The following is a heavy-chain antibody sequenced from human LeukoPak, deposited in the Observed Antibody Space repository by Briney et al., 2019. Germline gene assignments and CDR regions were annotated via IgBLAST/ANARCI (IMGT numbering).Heavy chain of an antibody. CDR3: ARASCSGGSCYSIAFDI. Sequence: GGSLRLSCAASGFTVSSNEMSWVRQAPGKGLEWVSSISVGSTHYADSRKGRFTISIDDSNNTLYLQMGSLRAEDMAVYYCARASCSGGSCYSIAFDIWGQGTMVTVSS. CDR2: ISVGST. D-gene: IGHD2-15*01. J-gene: IGHJ3*02. V-gene: IGHV3-38-3*01. CDR1: GFTVSSNE.